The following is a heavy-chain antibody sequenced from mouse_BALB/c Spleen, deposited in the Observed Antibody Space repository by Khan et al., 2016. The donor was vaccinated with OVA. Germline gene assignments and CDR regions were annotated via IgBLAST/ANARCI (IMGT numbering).Heavy chain of an antibody. Sequence: QIQLVQSGPELKKPGATVKISCKASGYTFTNYGMNWVKQAPGKGLKWMGWINTYTGEPAYADDFKGRFAFSLDTSASTAYLQINNLKNEDTATYFCARVGYYGTMDYWGQGTSVTVSS. D-gene: IGHD1-1*01. CDR3: ARVGYYGTMDY. CDR2: INTYTGEP. CDR1: GYTFTNYG. V-gene: IGHV9-3-1*01. J-gene: IGHJ4*01.